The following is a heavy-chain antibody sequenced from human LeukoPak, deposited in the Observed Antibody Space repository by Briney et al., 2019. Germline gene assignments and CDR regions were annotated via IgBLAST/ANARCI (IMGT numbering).Heavy chain of an antibody. CDR3: AGNDTAKVL. J-gene: IGHJ4*02. V-gene: IGHV3-23*01. D-gene: IGHD5-18*01. CDR2: ISVSGGST. Sequence: GGSLRLSSAASGFTFSSYAMRWVRDAPGKGLEWVLPISVSGGSTHYAHSVKGRFTISRDNSKNTLYLQMNSLRAEDTAVYYCAGNDTAKVLWGQGTLDTV. CDR1: GFTFSSYA.